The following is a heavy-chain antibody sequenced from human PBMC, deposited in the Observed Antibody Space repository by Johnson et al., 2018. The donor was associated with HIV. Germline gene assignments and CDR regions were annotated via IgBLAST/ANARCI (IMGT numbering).Heavy chain of an antibody. Sequence: QVQLVESGGGVVQPGRSLRLSCATSGFIFNNYGMHWVRQAPGKGLEWVAVISYDGSNKYYADSVKGRFTISRDNSKNTLYLQMNSLRVEDTAVYYCASSYSESDAFDIWGQGTMVTVSS. CDR1: GFIFNNYG. V-gene: IGHV3-30*19. D-gene: IGHD3-10*01. CDR2: ISYDGSNK. J-gene: IGHJ3*02. CDR3: ASSYSESDAFDI.